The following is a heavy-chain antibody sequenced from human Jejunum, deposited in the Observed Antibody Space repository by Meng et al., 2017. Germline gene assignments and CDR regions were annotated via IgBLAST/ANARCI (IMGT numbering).Heavy chain of an antibody. Sequence: QGPREESGPGLVKPSGTPSLTCAVSGGSISNNNYWSWVRQPPGKGLEWIGEISDGGSTSYNPSLKNRVTISIDKSKSQFSLKLSSVTAADTAVYYCAIDVYGDGLAYLGHWGQGSLVTVSS. CDR3: AIDVYGDGLAYLGH. J-gene: IGHJ4*02. V-gene: IGHV4-4*02. CDR1: GGSISNNNY. CDR2: ISDGGST. D-gene: IGHD4-17*01.